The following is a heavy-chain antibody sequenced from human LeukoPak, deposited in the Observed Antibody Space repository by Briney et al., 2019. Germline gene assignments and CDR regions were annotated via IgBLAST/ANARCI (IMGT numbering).Heavy chain of an antibody. CDR1: GFTFSSYG. Sequence: GGSLRLSCAASGFTFSSYGMSWVRQAPGKGLEWVSGISPSGGITYYTDSVKGRFTISRDNSKNTVSLQMNSLRGEDTAVYYCARQAVARPFDLWGQGTMVAVSS. V-gene: IGHV3-23*01. CDR2: ISPSGGIT. CDR3: ARQAVARPFDL. J-gene: IGHJ3*01.